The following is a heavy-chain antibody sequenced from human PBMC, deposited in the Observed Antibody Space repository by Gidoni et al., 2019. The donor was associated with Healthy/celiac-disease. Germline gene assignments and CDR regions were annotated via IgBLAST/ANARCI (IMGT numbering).Heavy chain of an antibody. CDR2: ISSSSSYI. Sequence: EVQLVESGGGLVKPGGSLRLSCPASGFTFSSYSMTWVRQAPGKGLEWVSSISSSSSYIYYADSVKGRFTISRDNAKNSLYLQMNSLRAEDTAVYYCARDYDFWSGYPNHDAFDIWGQGTMVTVSS. V-gene: IGHV3-21*01. CDR3: ARDYDFWSGYPNHDAFDI. CDR1: GFTFSSYS. D-gene: IGHD3-3*01. J-gene: IGHJ3*02.